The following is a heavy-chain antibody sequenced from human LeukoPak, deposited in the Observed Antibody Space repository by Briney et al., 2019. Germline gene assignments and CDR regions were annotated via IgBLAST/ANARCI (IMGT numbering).Heavy chain of an antibody. Sequence: GGSLRLSCAASGFSFSSYAMRWVRQAPGKGLEWVSAISGSGGGTYYAASVKGRFTISRDNSKNTLYLQMNSLRAEDTAVYYCAKDQEQQLSPWGQGTLVTVSS. D-gene: IGHD6-13*01. V-gene: IGHV3-23*01. CDR2: ISGSGGGT. J-gene: IGHJ5*02. CDR3: AKDQEQQLSP. CDR1: GFSFSSYA.